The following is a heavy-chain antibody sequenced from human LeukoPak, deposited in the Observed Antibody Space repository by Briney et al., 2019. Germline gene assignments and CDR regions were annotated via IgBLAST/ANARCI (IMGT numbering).Heavy chain of an antibody. Sequence: SETLSLTCTVSGGSISSYYWSWIRQPPGKGLEWIGYIYYSGSTNYNPSLKSRVTISVDTSKNQFSLKLSSVTAADTAVYYCARQGGQGPWGQGTLVTVSS. CDR1: GGSISSYY. D-gene: IGHD3-16*01. J-gene: IGHJ5*02. CDR2: IYYSGST. CDR3: ARQGGQGP. V-gene: IGHV4-59*01.